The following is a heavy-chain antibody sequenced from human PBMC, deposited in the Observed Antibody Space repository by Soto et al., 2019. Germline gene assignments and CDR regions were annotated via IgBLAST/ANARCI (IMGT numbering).Heavy chain of an antibody. J-gene: IGHJ2*01. Sequence: EVQLVESGGGLIQPGRSLTPSCAASGFTFEDYAMHWVWQVPGKGLEFVSGVNWYGGARDYADSVKGRFTIVRDNAKNSLYMQMNSLTTDDSALYYCAREVTEFVVFFVKTGRGYLDLCGRGTLVTV. CDR1: GFTFEDYA. D-gene: IGHD2-2*01. CDR2: VNWYGGAR. V-gene: IGHV3-9*01. CDR3: AREVTEFVVFFVKTGRGYLDL.